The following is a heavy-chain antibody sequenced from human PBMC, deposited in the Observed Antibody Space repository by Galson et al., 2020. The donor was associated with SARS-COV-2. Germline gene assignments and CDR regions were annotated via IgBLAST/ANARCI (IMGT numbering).Heavy chain of an antibody. D-gene: IGHD2-8*01. J-gene: IGHJ5*02. CDR2: IYYSGTT. Sequence: ETSETLSLTCTVSGGSISSSSYYWGWIRQPPGKGLEWIGSIYYSGTTYYNPSLKSQVTISVDTSKNQFSLKLSSVTAADTAVYYCARHVGTDIVLMVYATKNWFDPWGQGTLVTVSS. CDR3: ARHVGTDIVLMVYATKNWFDP. CDR1: GGSISSSSYY. V-gene: IGHV4-39*01.